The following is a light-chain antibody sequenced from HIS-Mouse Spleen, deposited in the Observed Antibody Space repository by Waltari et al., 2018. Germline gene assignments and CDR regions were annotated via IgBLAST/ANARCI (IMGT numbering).Light chain of an antibody. V-gene: IGLV2-11*01. Sequence: QSALTQPRSVSGSPGQSVTISCTGTSSDVGGYNYVSWYQQHPGKAPKLMIYDVSKRPSGVPDRFSGSKSGNTDSLTISGLQAEDEADYYYCSYAGSWVFGGGTKLTVL. CDR3: CSYAGSWV. J-gene: IGLJ3*02. CDR1: SSDVGGYNY. CDR2: DVS.